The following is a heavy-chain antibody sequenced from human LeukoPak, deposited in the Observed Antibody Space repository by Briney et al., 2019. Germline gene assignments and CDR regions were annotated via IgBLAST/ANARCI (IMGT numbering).Heavy chain of an antibody. CDR3: ARDSGYSSSPGELDY. CDR1: GFTFSSYW. V-gene: IGHV3-74*01. J-gene: IGHJ4*02. D-gene: IGHD6-6*01. CDR2: INTDGSST. Sequence: GGSLRLSCAASGFTFSSYWMHWVRQAPGKGLVWVSRINTDGSSTSYADSVKGRFTISRDDAKNTLYLQMNSLRAEDTAVYYCARDSGYSSSPGELDYWGQGTLVTVSS.